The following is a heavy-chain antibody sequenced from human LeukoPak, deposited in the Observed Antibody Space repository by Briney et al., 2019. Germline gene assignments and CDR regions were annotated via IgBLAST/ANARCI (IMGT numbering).Heavy chain of an antibody. V-gene: IGHV3-33*08. CDR3: ATNPYEGVDY. CDR2: IWYDGSNK. J-gene: IGHJ4*02. CDR1: GFTFSSYA. Sequence: GRSLRLSCAASGFTFSSYAMHWVRQAPGKGLEWVAVIWYDGSNKYYADSVKGRFAISRDNSKNTLYLQMNSLRAEDTAVYYCATNPYEGVDYWGQGTLVTVSS. D-gene: IGHD3-3*01.